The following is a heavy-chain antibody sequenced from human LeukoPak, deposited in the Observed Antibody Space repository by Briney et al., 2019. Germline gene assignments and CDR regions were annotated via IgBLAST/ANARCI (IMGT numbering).Heavy chain of an antibody. V-gene: IGHV3-23*01. CDR3: AKARSGSSASCYNY. D-gene: IGHD2-2*01. Sequence: GGSLRLSCAASGFTFSSYAMCWVRQAPGKGLECVSVISGSDGSTYYADSVKGRFTISRDNSKNTLYLQMNSLRAEDTAVYYCAKARSGSSASCYNYWGQGTLVTVSS. CDR2: ISGSDGST. J-gene: IGHJ4*02. CDR1: GFTFSSYA.